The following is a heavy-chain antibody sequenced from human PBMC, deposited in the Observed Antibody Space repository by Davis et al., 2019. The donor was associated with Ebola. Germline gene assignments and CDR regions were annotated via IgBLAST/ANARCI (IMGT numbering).Heavy chain of an antibody. Sequence: GESLKISCAASGFTFSSYSINWVRQAPGKGLEWVSYISSSSSTIYYADSVKGRFTISRDNAKNSLYLQMNSLRDEDTAVYYCARGGGGWGDYYYYGMDVWGQGTTVTVSS. D-gene: IGHD6-19*01. V-gene: IGHV3-48*02. CDR2: ISSSSSTI. CDR3: ARGGGGWGDYYYYGMDV. J-gene: IGHJ6*02. CDR1: GFTFSSYS.